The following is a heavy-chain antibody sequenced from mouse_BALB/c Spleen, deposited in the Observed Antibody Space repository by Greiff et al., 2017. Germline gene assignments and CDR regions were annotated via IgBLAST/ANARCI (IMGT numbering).Heavy chain of an antibody. V-gene: IGHV1-7*01. CDR3: ATGTSWYFDV. CDR2: INPSTGYT. D-gene: IGHD4-1*01. CDR1: GYTFTSYW. J-gene: IGHJ1*01. Sequence: QVHVKQSGAELAKPGASVKMSCKASGYTFTSYWMHWVKQRPGQGLEWIGYINPSTGYTEYNQKFKDKATLTADKSSSTAYMQLSSLTSEDSAVYYCATGTSWYFDVWGAGTTVTVSS.